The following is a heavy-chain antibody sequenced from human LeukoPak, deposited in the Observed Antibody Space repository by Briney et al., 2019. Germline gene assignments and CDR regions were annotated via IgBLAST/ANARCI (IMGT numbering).Heavy chain of an antibody. CDR2: INSDGSTT. CDR3: ARSTGQFDY. V-gene: IGHV3-74*01. CDR1: GFTFSSYW. D-gene: IGHD2-8*02. J-gene: IGHJ4*02. Sequence: GGAPRISRAAPGFTFSSYWMHWGRQAPGKGLVWVSRINSDGSTTGYADSVKGRFAISRDNAKNTLYLQMDSLRAEDTAVYYCARSTGQFDYWGQGTLVTVSS.